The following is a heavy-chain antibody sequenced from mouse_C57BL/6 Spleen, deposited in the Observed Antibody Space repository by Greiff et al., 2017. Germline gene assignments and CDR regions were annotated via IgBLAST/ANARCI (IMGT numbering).Heavy chain of an antibody. CDR3: AREGWLLLYFDY. Sequence: VQLQQSGPELVKPGASVKISCKASGYAFSSSWMNWVKQRPGKGLEWIGRIYPGDGDTNYNGKFKGKATLTADKSSSTAYMQLSSLTSEDSAVYFCAREGWLLLYFDYWGQGTTLTVSS. CDR1: GYAFSSSW. D-gene: IGHD2-3*01. V-gene: IGHV1-82*01. CDR2: IYPGDGDT. J-gene: IGHJ2*01.